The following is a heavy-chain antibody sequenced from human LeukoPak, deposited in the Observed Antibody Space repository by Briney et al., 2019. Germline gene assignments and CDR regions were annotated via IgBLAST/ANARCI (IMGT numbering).Heavy chain of an antibody. CDR1: GFTFSSYG. Sequence: GGSLRLSCAASGFTFSSYGMHWVRQAPGKGLEWVAVIWYDGSNKYYADSVKGRFTISRDNSKNTLYLQMNSLRAEDTAVYYCARGRCNITMVRGVIIGGFDYWGQGTLVTVSS. J-gene: IGHJ4*02. CDR3: ARGRCNITMVRGVIIGGFDY. CDR2: IWYDGSNK. V-gene: IGHV3-33*01. D-gene: IGHD3-10*01.